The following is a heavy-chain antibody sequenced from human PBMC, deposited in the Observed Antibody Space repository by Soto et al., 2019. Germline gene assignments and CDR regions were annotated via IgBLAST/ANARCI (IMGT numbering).Heavy chain of an antibody. D-gene: IGHD4-17*01. Sequence: GASVKVSCKVSGSRFSNYVISWVRQAPGHGLEWMGGIIPIFGTANYAQKFQGRVTITADESTSTAYMELSSLRSEDTAVYYCARGGKVTTVTKFDYWGQGTLVTVSS. CDR2: IIPIFGTA. CDR1: GSRFSNYV. V-gene: IGHV1-69*13. CDR3: ARGGKVTTVTKFDY. J-gene: IGHJ4*02.